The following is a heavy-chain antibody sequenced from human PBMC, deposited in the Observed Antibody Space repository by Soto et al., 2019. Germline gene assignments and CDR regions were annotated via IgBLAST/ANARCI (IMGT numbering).Heavy chain of an antibody. Sequence: PSETLSLTCTVSGGSISSYYWSWIRQPPGKGLEWIGYIYYSGSTNYNPSLKSRVTISVDTSKNQFSLKLSSVTAADTAVYYCARDQLWLSGGWFDPWGQGTLVTVSS. CDR3: ARDQLWLSGGWFDP. D-gene: IGHD3-22*01. CDR2: IYYSGST. J-gene: IGHJ5*02. CDR1: GGSISSYY. V-gene: IGHV4-59*01.